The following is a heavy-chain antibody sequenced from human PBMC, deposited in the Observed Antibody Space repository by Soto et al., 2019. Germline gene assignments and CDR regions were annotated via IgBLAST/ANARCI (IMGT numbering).Heavy chain of an antibody. V-gene: IGHV4-4*02. Sequence: QVQLQESGPGLVKPSGTLSLTCAVSGGSISSSNWWRWVRQPPGKGLEWIGEISRSGNTNYNPSLKSRVTISVDQAKNPIYTLLISVTAADADLYYCARDPPLPAAIVDWGQGTLVTVSS. CDR2: ISRSGNT. J-gene: IGHJ4*02. CDR3: ARDPPLPAAIVD. CDR1: GGSISSSNW. D-gene: IGHD2-2*01.